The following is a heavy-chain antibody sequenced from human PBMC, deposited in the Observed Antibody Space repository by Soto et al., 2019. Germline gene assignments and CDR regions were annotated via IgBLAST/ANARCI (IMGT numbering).Heavy chain of an antibody. D-gene: IGHD6-13*01. CDR2: ISSSSTI. Sequence: GGSLRLSCAASGFTFSSYSMNWVRQAPGKGLEWVSYISSSSTIYYADSVKGRFTISRDNAKNSLYLQMNSLRDEDTAVYYCARGAAAGTRGRYYFDYWGQGTLVTVSS. J-gene: IGHJ4*02. CDR1: GFTFSSYS. CDR3: ARGAAAGTRGRYYFDY. V-gene: IGHV3-48*02.